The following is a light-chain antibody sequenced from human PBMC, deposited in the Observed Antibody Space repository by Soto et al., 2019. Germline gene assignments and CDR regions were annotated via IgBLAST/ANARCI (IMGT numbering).Light chain of an antibody. J-gene: IGKJ5*01. V-gene: IGKV3-20*01. CDR1: QSVSSSF. Sequence: EIVLTQSPGTLSLTPGERATLSCRASQSVSSSFFAWYQQKPGQAPRLLIYGASSRAIGIPDRFSGSGSGTDFTLTISRLEPEDFAVYYCQQYGSSPPITFGQGTRLEIK. CDR3: QQYGSSPPIT. CDR2: GAS.